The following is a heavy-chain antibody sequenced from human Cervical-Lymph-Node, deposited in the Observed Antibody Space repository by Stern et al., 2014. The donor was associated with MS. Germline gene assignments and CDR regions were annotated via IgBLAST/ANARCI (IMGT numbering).Heavy chain of an antibody. Sequence: DQLVESGAEVRKPGSSVRVSCKASGGTFSTHAFSWVRQAPGQGLEWLGGVIPLFGTSHYAQNFQGRLTIFADESTSTAYMELTSLTSEDTAVYYCATDGEMTTIGLQYWGQGALVTVSS. D-gene: IGHD5-24*01. J-gene: IGHJ4*02. CDR3: ATDGEMTTIGLQY. CDR1: GGTFSTHA. CDR2: VIPLFGTS. V-gene: IGHV1-69*01.